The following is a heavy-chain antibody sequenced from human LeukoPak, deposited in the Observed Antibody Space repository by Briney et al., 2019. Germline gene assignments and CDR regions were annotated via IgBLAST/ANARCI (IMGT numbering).Heavy chain of an antibody. V-gene: IGHV3-23*01. CDR1: GFTFSNYA. D-gene: IGHD4-17*01. CDR3: AKEATVTPGNVNWFDT. Sequence: GGSLRLSCAASGFTFSNYAMTWVRQAPGKGLEWVSTLSGSGGSTYFGDSVKGRFTISRDNSKNRLYLKMNSLRAEDTGVYYCAKEATVTPGNVNWFDTWGQGTLVTVSS. CDR2: LSGSGGST. J-gene: IGHJ5*02.